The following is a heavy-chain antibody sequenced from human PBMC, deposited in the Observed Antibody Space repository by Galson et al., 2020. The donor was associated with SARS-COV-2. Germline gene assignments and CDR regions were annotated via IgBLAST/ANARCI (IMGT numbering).Heavy chain of an antibody. CDR2: IARSYSYI. CDR3: AREEVKYSSGWYVVGFDY. D-gene: IGHD6-19*01. Sequence: GGSLRLSCAASGFTFSSYSMTWVRQAPGKGLEWVASIARSYSYIYYADSLKGRFTISRDNVNNSLYLQMNSLRAEDTAVYYCAREEVKYSSGWYVVGFDYWGQGTLVTVSS. V-gene: IGHV3-21*01. CDR1: GFTFSSYS. J-gene: IGHJ4*02.